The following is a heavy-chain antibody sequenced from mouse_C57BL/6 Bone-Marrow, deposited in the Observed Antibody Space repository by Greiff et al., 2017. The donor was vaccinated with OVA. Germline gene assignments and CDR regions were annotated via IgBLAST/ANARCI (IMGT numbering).Heavy chain of an antibody. CDR2: ISSGGSYT. CDR1: GFTFSSYG. J-gene: IGHJ2*01. CDR3: ARQITTVVAPYFDY. V-gene: IGHV5-6*01. D-gene: IGHD1-1*01. Sequence: EVQLVESGGDLVKPGGSLKLSCAASGFTFSSYGMSWVRQTPDKRLEWVATISSGGSYTYYPDSVKGRFTISRDNAKNTLYLQMSSLKSEDTAMYYCARQITTVVAPYFDYWGQGTTLTVSS.